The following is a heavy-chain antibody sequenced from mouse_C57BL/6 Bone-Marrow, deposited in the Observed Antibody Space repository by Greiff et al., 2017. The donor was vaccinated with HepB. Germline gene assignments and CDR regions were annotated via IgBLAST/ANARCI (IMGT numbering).Heavy chain of an antibody. V-gene: IGHV5-4*01. Sequence: EVKLMESGGGLVKPGGSLKLSCAASGFTFSSYAMSWVRQTPEKRLEWVATISDGGSYTYYPDNVKGRFTISRDNAKNNLYLQMSHLKSEDTAMYYCARDEPYWGQGTLVTVSA. J-gene: IGHJ3*01. CDR3: ARDEPY. CDR1: GFTFSSYA. CDR2: ISDGGSYT.